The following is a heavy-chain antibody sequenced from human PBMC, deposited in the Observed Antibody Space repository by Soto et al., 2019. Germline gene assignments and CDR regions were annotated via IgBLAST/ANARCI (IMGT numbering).Heavy chain of an antibody. V-gene: IGHV3-15*07. D-gene: IGHD6-19*01. Sequence: EVQLVESGGGLVKPGGSLRLSCAASGFSFTNAWMNWVRQAPGKGLEWVGRIKDKSEGETTDYAAPVKDRFAISRDDSKNMLYLQMDSLKTEDTALYYCTTAGRIGWYSLDYWGQGTLVTVSS. CDR1: GFSFTNAW. CDR2: IKDKSEGETT. J-gene: IGHJ4*02. CDR3: TTAGRIGWYSLDY.